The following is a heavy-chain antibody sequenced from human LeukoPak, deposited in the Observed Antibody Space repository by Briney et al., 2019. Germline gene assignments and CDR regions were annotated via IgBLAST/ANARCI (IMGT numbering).Heavy chain of an antibody. V-gene: IGHV3-7*01. D-gene: IGHD4-23*01. CDR1: GFTFSDYY. CDR2: INQDGSEK. Sequence: GGSLRLSCVASGFTFSDYYMTWVRQPPGKGLEWVANINQDGSEKYYVDSVKGRFTISRDNAKNSLFLQMNSLRAEDTAVYYCAREVTPYYWGQGAPVTVSS. J-gene: IGHJ4*02. CDR3: AREVTPYY.